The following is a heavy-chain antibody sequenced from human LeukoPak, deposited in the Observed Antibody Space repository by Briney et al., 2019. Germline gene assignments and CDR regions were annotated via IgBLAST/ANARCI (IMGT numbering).Heavy chain of an antibody. CDR3: ARDWPTIAAAGTIPEYFQH. CDR1: GFTFSSYN. D-gene: IGHD6-13*01. Sequence: GGALRLSCAASGFTFSSYNMNWGRQAPGKGLGWVSSISSNNSYIYYADSVKGRFTISRDNAKNSLYLQMNSLRAEDTAVYYCARDWPTIAAAGTIPEYFQHWGQGTLVTVSS. J-gene: IGHJ1*01. V-gene: IGHV3-21*01. CDR2: ISSNNSYI.